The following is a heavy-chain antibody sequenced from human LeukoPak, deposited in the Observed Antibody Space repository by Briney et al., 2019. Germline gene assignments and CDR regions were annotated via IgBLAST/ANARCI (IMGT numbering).Heavy chain of an antibody. Sequence: PGVSLRLSCAASGFTFSPYVMTWVRQAPGKGLEWVYSIGGSGGSPYHGNSVKGRFSISRDNSKNTLYLQMNSLRDEDTAVYYCAKGGIGSSSGLDYWGQGTLVTVSS. V-gene: IGHV3-23*01. J-gene: IGHJ4*02. CDR3: AKGGIGSSSGLDY. CDR2: IGGSGGSP. CDR1: GFTFSPYV. D-gene: IGHD5-18*01.